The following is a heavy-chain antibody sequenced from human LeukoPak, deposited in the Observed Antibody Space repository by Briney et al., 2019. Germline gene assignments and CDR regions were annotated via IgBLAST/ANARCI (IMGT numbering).Heavy chain of an antibody. Sequence: SETLSLTCAVYGGSFSGYYWSWIRQPPGKGLEWSGEINHSGSTNYHPSLKSRVTISADTSKNQFSLKLSSVTAADTAVYYCARDVGATPGYFDYWGQGTLVPVSS. J-gene: IGHJ4*02. CDR2: INHSGST. D-gene: IGHD1-26*01. V-gene: IGHV4-34*01. CDR3: ARDVGATPGYFDY. CDR1: GGSFSGYY.